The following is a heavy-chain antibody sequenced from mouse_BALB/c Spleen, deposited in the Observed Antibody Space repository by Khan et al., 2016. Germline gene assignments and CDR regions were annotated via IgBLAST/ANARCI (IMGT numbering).Heavy chain of an antibody. CDR2: IDPSNGDT. J-gene: IGHJ3*01. V-gene: IGHV1-53*01. CDR3: AIYDYDGAYFAD. CDR1: GYTFTSHW. D-gene: IGHD2-4*01. Sequence: QVQLQQPGAELVRPGVSVKLSCKASGYTFTSHWMHWIKQRPEQGLERIGEIDPSNGDTNYNEKFKRKATLTVDQSSSSAYMQLSSLTSEDSAVYFWAIYDYDGAYFADWGQGTLFTAS.